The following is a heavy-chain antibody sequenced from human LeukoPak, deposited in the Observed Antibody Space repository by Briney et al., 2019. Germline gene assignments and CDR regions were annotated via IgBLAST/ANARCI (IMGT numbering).Heavy chain of an antibody. CDR1: GYTLTELS. Sequence: ASVKVSCKVSGYTLTELSMHWVRQAPGKGLEWMGGFDPEDGETIYAQKFQGRVTMTEDTSTYTAYMELSSLRSEDTAVYYCASVPLYYDSSGYHFDYWGQGTLVTVSS. J-gene: IGHJ4*02. CDR3: ASVPLYYDSSGYHFDY. CDR2: FDPEDGET. D-gene: IGHD3-22*01. V-gene: IGHV1-24*01.